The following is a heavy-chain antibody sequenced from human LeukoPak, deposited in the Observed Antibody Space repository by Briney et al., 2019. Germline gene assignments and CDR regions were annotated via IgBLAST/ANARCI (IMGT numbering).Heavy chain of an antibody. V-gene: IGHV4-61*02. J-gene: IGHJ5*02. CDR3: ARDCGGDCYGAVDP. CDR1: GGSISSGSYY. Sequence: PSETLSLTCTVSGGSISSGSYYWSWIRQPAGKGLEWIGRIYTSGSTNYNPSLKSRVTISVDTSKNQFSLKLSFVTAADTAVYYCARDCGGDCYGAVDPWGQGTLVTVSS. CDR2: IYTSGST. D-gene: IGHD2-21*01.